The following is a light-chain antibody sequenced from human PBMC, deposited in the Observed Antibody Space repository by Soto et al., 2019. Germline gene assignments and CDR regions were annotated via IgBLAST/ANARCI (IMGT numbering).Light chain of an antibody. Sequence: QSVLTQPASVSGSPGQSITISCTGTSSDVGGYDYVSWYQQFPGKAPKLLIYDVTDRPSGGSDRFSGSKSDNTATLTISGFQAEDEGDYYCSSYTSSSTLRVFGTGTKVTVL. CDR2: DVT. CDR1: SSDVGGYDY. J-gene: IGLJ1*01. CDR3: SSYTSSSTLRV. V-gene: IGLV2-14*03.